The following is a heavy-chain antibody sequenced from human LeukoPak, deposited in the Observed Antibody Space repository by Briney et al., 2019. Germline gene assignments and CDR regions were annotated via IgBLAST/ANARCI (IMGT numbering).Heavy chain of an antibody. CDR2: ISGSGGST. CDR3: ASPGPTGYYYFYMDV. V-gene: IGHV3-23*01. D-gene: IGHD4-17*01. CDR1: GFTFSSYA. J-gene: IGHJ6*03. Sequence: GGSLRLSCAASGFTFSSYAMSWVRQAPGKGLEWVSAISGSGGSTYYADSVKGRFTISRDNGKNALYLQMNSLRAEDTAVYYCASPGPTGYYYFYMDVWGKGTTVTVSS.